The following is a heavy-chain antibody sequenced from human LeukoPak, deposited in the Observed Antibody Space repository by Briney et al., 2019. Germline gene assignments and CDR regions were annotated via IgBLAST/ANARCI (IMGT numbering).Heavy chain of an antibody. CDR2: IYYSGST. V-gene: IGHV4-59*01. D-gene: IGHD5-12*01. CDR3: ARGFDSKSTYFDY. Sequence: PSETLSLTCTVSGGSISSYYWSWIRQPPGKGLEWIGYIYYSGSTNYNPSLKSRVTISVDTSKKQFSLRLTSVTAADTAVYYCARGFDSKSTYFDYWGQGTLVTVSS. J-gene: IGHJ4*02. CDR1: GGSISSYY.